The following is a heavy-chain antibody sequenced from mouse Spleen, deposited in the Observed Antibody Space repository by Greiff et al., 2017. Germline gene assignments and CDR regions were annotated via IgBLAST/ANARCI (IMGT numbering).Heavy chain of an antibody. J-gene: IGHJ4*01. CDR1: GFTFSSYA. D-gene: IGHD3-2*01. CDR2: INSNGGST. CDR3: ARPPDSSGYDYAMDY. Sequence: EVKLVESGGGLVKPGGSLKLSCAASGFTFSSYAMSWVRQTPEKRLEWVAAINSNGGSTYYPDTVKDRFTISRDNAKNTLYLQMSSLRSEDTALYYCARPPDSSGYDYAMDYWGQGTSVTVSS. V-gene: IGHV5-6-2*01.